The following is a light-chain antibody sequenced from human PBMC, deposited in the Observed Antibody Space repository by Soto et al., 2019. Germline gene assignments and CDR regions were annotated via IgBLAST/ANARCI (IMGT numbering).Light chain of an antibody. J-gene: IGKJ4*01. CDR1: QSVSNF. CDR3: QQRRTWPPLT. Sequence: EIVLTQSPATLSLCPGERATLSCRASQSVSNFLAWYQQKPGQAPRLLIYDASTRATGIPARFSGSGSGTDFALTISSLEPEDFAVYYCQQRRTWPPLTFGGGTKVQIK. V-gene: IGKV3-11*01. CDR2: DAS.